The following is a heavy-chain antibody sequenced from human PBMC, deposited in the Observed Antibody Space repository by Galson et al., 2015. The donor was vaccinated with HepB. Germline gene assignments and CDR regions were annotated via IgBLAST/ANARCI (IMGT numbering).Heavy chain of an antibody. Sequence: SLRLSCAASGFTFSDHAMHWVRQAPGKGLEWVAVVSFGGNNIYYADSVKGRFTVSRENSKNMLYLQMNSLRLEDTAIYYCAKGGGSGLRYLELVVSGNYFDHWAQGSLVTVSS. D-gene: IGHD3-3*01. CDR2: VSFGGNNI. CDR3: AKGGGSGLRYLELVVSGNYFDH. V-gene: IGHV3-30*04. J-gene: IGHJ4*02. CDR1: GFTFSDHA.